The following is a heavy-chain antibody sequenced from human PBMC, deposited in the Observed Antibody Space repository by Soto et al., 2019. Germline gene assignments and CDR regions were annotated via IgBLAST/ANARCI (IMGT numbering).Heavy chain of an antibody. CDR1: AYSSTSYW. Sequence: VQSLKVSCKGSAYSSTSYWIGWVRQMPGKCLEWMGIIYPGDSNTRYSPSFQGQVTISADKSITTAYLQWSTLKVSATAIYYCARMYRSSSRIDYWRQGTLVTVSS. CDR3: ARMYRSSSRIDY. D-gene: IGHD6-6*01. CDR2: IYPGDSNT. J-gene: IGHJ4*02. V-gene: IGHV5-51*01.